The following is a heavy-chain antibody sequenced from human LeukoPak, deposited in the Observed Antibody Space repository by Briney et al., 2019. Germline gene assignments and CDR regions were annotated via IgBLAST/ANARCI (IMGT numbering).Heavy chain of an antibody. J-gene: IGHJ6*04. CDR3: AELGITMIGGV. D-gene: IGHD3-10*02. Sequence: GESLRLSCVVSGFSFSNSYVTWIRQTPGKGLESLAYISGSGSDIYYADSVKGRFTISRDNAKNSLYLQMNSLRAEDTAVYYCAELGITMIGGVWGKGTTVTISS. V-gene: IGHV3-11*04. CDR2: ISGSGSDI. CDR1: GFSFSNSY.